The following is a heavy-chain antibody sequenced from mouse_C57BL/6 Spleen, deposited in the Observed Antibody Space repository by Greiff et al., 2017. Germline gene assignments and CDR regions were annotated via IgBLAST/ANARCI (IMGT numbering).Heavy chain of an antibody. D-gene: IGHD4-1*02. CDR1: GYAFSSYW. CDR3: ARGPNWAY. V-gene: IGHV1-80*01. Sequence: QVQLKESGAELVKPGASVKISCKASGYAFSSYWMNWVKQRPGKGLEWIGQIYPGDGDTNYNGKFKGKATLTADKSSSTAYMQLSSLTSEDSAVYICARGPNWAYWGQGTLVTVSA. CDR2: IYPGDGDT. J-gene: IGHJ3*01.